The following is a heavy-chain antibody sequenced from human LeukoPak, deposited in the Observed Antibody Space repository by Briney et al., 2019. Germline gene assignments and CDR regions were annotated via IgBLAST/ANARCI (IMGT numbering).Heavy chain of an antibody. J-gene: IGHJ3*02. CDR3: ARDTEVGYYYDSSGYYRDAFDI. Sequence: PSETLSLTCTVSGGSISSYYWSWIRQPAGKGLEWIGRIYTSGSTNYNPSLKSRVTMSVDTSKNQFSLKLSSVTAADTAVYYCARDTEVGYYYDSSGYYRDAFDIWGQGTMVTVSS. CDR2: IYTSGST. D-gene: IGHD3-22*01. V-gene: IGHV4-4*07. CDR1: GGSISSYY.